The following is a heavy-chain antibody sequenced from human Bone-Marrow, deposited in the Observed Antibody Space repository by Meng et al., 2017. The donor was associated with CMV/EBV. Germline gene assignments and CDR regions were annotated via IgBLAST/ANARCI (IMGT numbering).Heavy chain of an antibody. CDR1: GYTFTSYG. CDR2: INPSGGST. D-gene: IGHD1-1*01. V-gene: IGHV1-46*01. Sequence: ASVKVSCKASGYTFTSYGISWVRQAPGQGLEWMGIINPSGGSTSYAQKFQGRVTMTRDTSTSTVYMELSSLRSEDTAVYYCARAHDPYYYYGMDVWGQGNTVNVAS. J-gene: IGHJ6*02. CDR3: ARAHDPYYYYGMDV.